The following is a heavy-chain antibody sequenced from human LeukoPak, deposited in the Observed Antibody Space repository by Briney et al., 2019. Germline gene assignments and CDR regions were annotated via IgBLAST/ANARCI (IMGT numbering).Heavy chain of an antibody. CDR1: GFTFSSYA. CDR2: ISGRGGST. J-gene: IGHJ5*02. V-gene: IGHV3-23*01. Sequence: GGSLRLSRAASGFTFSSYAMSWVRQAPGKGLEWVSAISGRGGSTYYADSVKGRFTISRDNSKNTVYLQMNSLRAEDTAVYYCAKAGSRVTIFGVVIGPFDPWGQGTLVTVSS. D-gene: IGHD3-3*01. CDR3: AKAGSRVTIFGVVIGPFDP.